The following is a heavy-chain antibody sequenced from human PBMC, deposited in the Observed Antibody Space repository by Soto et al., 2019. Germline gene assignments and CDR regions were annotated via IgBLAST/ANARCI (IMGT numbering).Heavy chain of an antibody. CDR1: GGSISSGGYY. Sequence: SETLSLTCTVSGGSISSGGYYWSWIRQHPGKGLEWIGYIYYSGSTYYNPSLKSRVTISVDTSKNQFSLKLSSVTAADTAVYYCARTIVVVPAAMFWFDPWGQGTLVTVSS. D-gene: IGHD2-2*01. V-gene: IGHV4-31*03. J-gene: IGHJ5*02. CDR2: IYYSGST. CDR3: ARTIVVVPAAMFWFDP.